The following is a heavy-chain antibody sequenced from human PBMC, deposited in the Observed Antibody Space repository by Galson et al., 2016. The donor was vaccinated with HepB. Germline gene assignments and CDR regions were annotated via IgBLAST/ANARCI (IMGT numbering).Heavy chain of an antibody. CDR1: GYTLSFYY. CDR3: ARGADSGYDLGDY. D-gene: IGHD5-12*01. Sequence: SVKVSCKASGYTLSFYYMHWVRQAPGRGLEWMGIINPSGGNFTSYAPKFQGRVTMTRDTSTSTVYMELSSLRSEDTAVYYCARGADSGYDLGDYWGQGTLVTVSS. J-gene: IGHJ4*02. CDR2: INPSGGNFT. V-gene: IGHV1-46*01.